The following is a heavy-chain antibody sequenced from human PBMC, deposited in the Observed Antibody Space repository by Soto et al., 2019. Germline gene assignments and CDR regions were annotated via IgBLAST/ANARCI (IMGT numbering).Heavy chain of an antibody. D-gene: IGHD6-19*01. CDR2: IIPIFGTA. V-gene: IGHV1-69*13. CDR1: GGTFSSYA. Sequence: SVKVSCKASGGTFSSYAISWVRQAPGQGLEWMGGIIPIFGTANYAQKFQGRVTITADESTSTAYMELSSLRSEDTAVYYCARDDSSGWSRYYYGMDVWGQGTTVTVSS. J-gene: IGHJ6*02. CDR3: ARDDSSGWSRYYYGMDV.